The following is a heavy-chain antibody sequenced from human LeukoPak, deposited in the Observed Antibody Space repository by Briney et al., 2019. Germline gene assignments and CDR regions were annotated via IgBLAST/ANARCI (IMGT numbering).Heavy chain of an antibody. J-gene: IGHJ4*02. V-gene: IGHV3-21*01. CDR2: ISSSSSYI. D-gene: IGHD1-26*01. CDR3: ARDQPPSYSGSYYGFDY. Sequence: GGSLRLSCAASRFTFSTYSMNWVRQAPGKGPEWVSSISSSSSYIYYADSVKGRFTISRDNAKNSLYLQMNSLRAEDTAVYYCARDQPPSYSGSYYGFDYWGQGTLVTVSS. CDR1: RFTFSTYS.